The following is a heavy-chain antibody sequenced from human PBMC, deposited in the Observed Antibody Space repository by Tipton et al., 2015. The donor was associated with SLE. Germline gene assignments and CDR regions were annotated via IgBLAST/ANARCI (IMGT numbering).Heavy chain of an antibody. CDR3: ARISVDTTMAQRVDYGMDV. V-gene: IGHV4-59*01. Sequence: TLSLTCTVSNGSISSYYWSWIRQSPGKGLEWIGYISYSGSTDYNPSLKSRVTISVDTSENQFSLKLTSVTAADTAVYYCARISVDTTMAQRVDYGMDVWGQGTTVTVSS. CDR1: NGSISSYY. CDR2: ISYSGST. D-gene: IGHD5-18*01. J-gene: IGHJ6*02.